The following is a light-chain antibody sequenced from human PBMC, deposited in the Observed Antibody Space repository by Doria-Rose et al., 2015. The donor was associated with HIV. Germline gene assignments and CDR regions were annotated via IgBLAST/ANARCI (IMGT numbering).Light chain of an antibody. V-gene: IGKV1-27*01. Sequence: IRVTQSPSSLSASVGERVTITCRASQGISNSLAWYQQKPGKVPKLLICAASTLRSGVPSRFSGSGSGTDFTLAISSLQPEDVATYYCQKYDSAPWTVGQGTNVAI. CDR2: AAS. CDR1: QGISNS. J-gene: IGKJ1*01. CDR3: QKYDSAPWT.